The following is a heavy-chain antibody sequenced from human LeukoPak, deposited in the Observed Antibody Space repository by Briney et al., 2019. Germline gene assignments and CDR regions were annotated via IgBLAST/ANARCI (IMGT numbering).Heavy chain of an antibody. CDR1: GGPSSSYA. V-gene: IGHV1-69*01. CDR3: AIDGGGFDY. D-gene: IGHD1-26*01. Sequence: GSSVKVSCKASGGPSSSYAFSGVRQPPGQGLEWMGGFIPIFGTANYAQKFQGRVTITGADSTSQANRELGGLRLEAQAVYYCAIDGGGFDYWGQGTLVTVSS. CDR2: FIPIFGTA. J-gene: IGHJ4*02.